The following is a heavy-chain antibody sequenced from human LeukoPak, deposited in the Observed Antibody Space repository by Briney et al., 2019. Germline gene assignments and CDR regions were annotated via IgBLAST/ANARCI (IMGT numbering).Heavy chain of an antibody. Sequence: SETLSLTCTVSGGSISSSSYYWGWIRQPPGKGLEWIGSIYYSGSTYYNPSLKSRVTISVDTSKNQFSLKLSSVTAADTAVYYCARAPWQNTAMAYGGYWGQGTLVTVSS. CDR2: IYYSGST. V-gene: IGHV4-39*07. D-gene: IGHD5-18*01. CDR1: GGSISSSSYY. CDR3: ARAPWQNTAMAYGGY. J-gene: IGHJ4*02.